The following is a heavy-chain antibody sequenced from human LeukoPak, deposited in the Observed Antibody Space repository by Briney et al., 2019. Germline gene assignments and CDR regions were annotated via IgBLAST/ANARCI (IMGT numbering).Heavy chain of an antibody. J-gene: IGHJ4*02. CDR3: ARQPSGSYGGGFDY. V-gene: IGHV4-38-2*01. Sequence: PLETLSLTCAVSGYSISSGYYWGWIRQPPGKGLEWIGSIYHSGSTYYNPSLKSRVTISVDTSKNQFSLKLSSVTAADTAVYYCARQPSGSYGGGFDYWGQGTLVTVSS. CDR2: IYHSGST. CDR1: GYSISSGYY. D-gene: IGHD1-26*01.